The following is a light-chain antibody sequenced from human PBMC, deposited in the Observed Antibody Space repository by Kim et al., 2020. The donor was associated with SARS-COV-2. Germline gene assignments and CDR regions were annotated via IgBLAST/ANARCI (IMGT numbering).Light chain of an antibody. CDR1: QGISNY. Sequence: DIQMTQSTSSLSASVGDRVTITCRESQGISNYLAWYQQKPGKVPKLLIYAASTLQSGVPSRFSGSGSGTDFTLTISRLQPEDVATYYCQKYNSAPLTFGGGTKVDIK. J-gene: IGKJ4*01. V-gene: IGKV1-27*01. CDR2: AAS. CDR3: QKYNSAPLT.